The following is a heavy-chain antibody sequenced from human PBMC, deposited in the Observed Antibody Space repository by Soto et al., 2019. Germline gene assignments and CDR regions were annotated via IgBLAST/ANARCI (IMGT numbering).Heavy chain of an antibody. J-gene: IGHJ4*02. D-gene: IGHD3-22*01. Sequence: VGSLRLSCGASGVTCGDYGMSWVRQAPGKGLEWVSYISSSGSTIYYADSVKGRFTISRDNAKNSLYLQMNSLRAEDTAVYYCARGPYYYDSSGYGYWGQGTLVTVSS. CDR3: ARGPYYYDSSGYGY. CDR1: GVTCGDYG. CDR2: ISSSGSTI. V-gene: IGHV3-11*01.